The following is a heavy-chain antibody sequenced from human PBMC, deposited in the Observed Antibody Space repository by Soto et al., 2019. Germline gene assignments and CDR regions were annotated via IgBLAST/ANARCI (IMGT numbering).Heavy chain of an antibody. D-gene: IGHD6-13*01. J-gene: IGHJ4*02. CDR3: AKDGIAAAGTPGLDY. CDR2: ISYDGSNK. Sequence: GGSLRLSCAASGFTFSSYGMHWVRQAPGKGLEWVAVISYDGSNKYYADSVKGRFTISRDNSKNTLYLQMNSLRAEDTAVYYCAKDGIAAAGTPGLDYWGQGTLVTVSS. CDR1: GFTFSSYG. V-gene: IGHV3-30*18.